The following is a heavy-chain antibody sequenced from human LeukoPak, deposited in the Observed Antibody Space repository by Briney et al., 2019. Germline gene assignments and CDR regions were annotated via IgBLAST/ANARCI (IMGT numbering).Heavy chain of an antibody. CDR1: GGSFSGYY. Sequence: PSETLFLTCAVYGGSFSGYYWSWIRQPPGKGLEWIGEINHSGSTNYNPSLKSRVTISVDTSKNQFSLKLSSVTAADTAVYYCARRFMSAYYYGSGSYYKNWFDPWGQGTLVTVSS. D-gene: IGHD3-10*01. V-gene: IGHV4-34*01. J-gene: IGHJ5*02. CDR2: INHSGST. CDR3: ARRFMSAYYYGSGSYYKNWFDP.